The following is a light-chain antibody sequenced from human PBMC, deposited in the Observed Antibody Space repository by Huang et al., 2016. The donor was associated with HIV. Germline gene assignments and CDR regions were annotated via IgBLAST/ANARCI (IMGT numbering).Light chain of an antibody. CDR3: QQYNYYFT. J-gene: IGKJ4*01. CDR1: ESIRSW. Sequence: DIQITQSPSTLSASVGDRDTISCRASESIRSWLAWYQQAPGNAPTLLIYAASNLEGGVPSRCSGTGSEAEFPITSTPLQPEDFATYYHQQYNYYFTFGGGTKVEVK. CDR2: AAS. V-gene: IGKV1-5*03.